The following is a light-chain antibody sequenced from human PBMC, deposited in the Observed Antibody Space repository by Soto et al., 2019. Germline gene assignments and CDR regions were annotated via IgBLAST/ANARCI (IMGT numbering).Light chain of an antibody. V-gene: IGKV1-5*03. CDR1: RSDSTW. J-gene: IGKJ1*01. CDR3: QQYDM. CDR2: KAS. Sequence: DIQITQFPSALSAVVGYKVPITCRASRSDSTWLAWYQQIPGGAPKLLIYKASILESGVPSRFSGSGSGTEFTLTITSLQPEDFATYYCQQYDMFGTGTKVDIK.